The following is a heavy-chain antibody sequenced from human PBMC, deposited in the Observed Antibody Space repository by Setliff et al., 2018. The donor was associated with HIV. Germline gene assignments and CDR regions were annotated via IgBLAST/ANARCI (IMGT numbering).Heavy chain of an antibody. J-gene: IGHJ4*02. CDR1: GGSISTSSSY. CDR2: IYYSGNT. CDR3: VREGVRRGLGSGSFRYRAYYFDQ. Sequence: SETPSLTCTVSGGSISTSSSYWGWIRQPPGKGLEWIGSIYYSGNTYFSPSLKSRITISVDTSKNQFSLNLRSVTAADTAVYYCVREGVRRGLGSGSFRYRAYYFDQWGQGTLVTVSS. V-gene: IGHV4-39*07. D-gene: IGHD3-10*01.